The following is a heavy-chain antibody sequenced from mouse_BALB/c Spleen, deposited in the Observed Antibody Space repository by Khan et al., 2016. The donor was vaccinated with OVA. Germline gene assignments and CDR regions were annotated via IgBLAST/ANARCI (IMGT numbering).Heavy chain of an antibody. J-gene: IGHJ2*01. D-gene: IGHD1-1*01. CDR1: GYSFTDYN. V-gene: IGHV1S135*01. Sequence: VRLQQSGPELVKPGASVKVSCKASGYSFTDYNMFWVKQSHGKSLEWIGYIDPYNGGTSYNQKFKGKATLTVDKSSSTAFMHLSRLTSEDSAVFYCSRTDYYGSSYYFDYWGQGTTLTVSS. CDR3: SRTDYYGSSYYFDY. CDR2: IDPYNGGT.